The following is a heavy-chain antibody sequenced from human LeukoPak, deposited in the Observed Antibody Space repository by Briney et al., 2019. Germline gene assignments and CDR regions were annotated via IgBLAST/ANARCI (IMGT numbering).Heavy chain of an antibody. CDR3: AKDLDYYDSSGSALDS. CDR1: GFTFSNYA. J-gene: IGHJ4*02. D-gene: IGHD3-22*01. Sequence: GGSLRLSCAASGFTFSNYAMSWVRQAPGKGLEWVSAISGSGDNTYYADSVKGRFTVSRDNSKNTLYVQMKSLRAEDTAIYYCAKDLDYYDSSGSALDSWGQGTLVSV. CDR2: ISGSGDNT. V-gene: IGHV3-23*01.